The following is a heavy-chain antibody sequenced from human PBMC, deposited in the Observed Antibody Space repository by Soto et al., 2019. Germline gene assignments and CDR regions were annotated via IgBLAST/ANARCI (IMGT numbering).Heavy chain of an antibody. D-gene: IGHD2-2*01. Sequence: QVQLGQSGAEVKKPGSSVKVSCKASGGTFSSYSISWVRPAPGQGLEWMGGIIPIFCTANYAQKFQGRVTITADESTSTAYMELGSMRSEDTAVYYCALEEGGYCISTSCYGYYGMDVWGQGTTVTVSS. CDR1: GGTFSSYS. CDR2: IIPIFCTA. CDR3: ALEEGGYCISTSCYGYYGMDV. V-gene: IGHV1-69*12. J-gene: IGHJ6*02.